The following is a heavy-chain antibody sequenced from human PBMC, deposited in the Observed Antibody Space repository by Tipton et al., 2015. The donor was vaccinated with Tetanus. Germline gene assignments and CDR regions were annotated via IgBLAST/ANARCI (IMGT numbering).Heavy chain of an antibody. J-gene: IGHJ3*02. Sequence: GASISGTNWWSWVRQSPGKGLEWIGEIYQSGTSKYNPSLESRVTMSVDTSKNQFSLKLSSVTAADTAVYYCASHYGSGSDDAFDIWGQGTMVTVSS. V-gene: IGHV4-4*02. CDR1: GASISGTNW. D-gene: IGHD3-10*01. CDR3: ASHYGSGSDDAFDI. CDR2: IYQSGTS.